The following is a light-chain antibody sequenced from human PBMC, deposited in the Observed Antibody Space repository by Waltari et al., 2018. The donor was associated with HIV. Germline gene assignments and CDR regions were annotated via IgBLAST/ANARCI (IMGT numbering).Light chain of an antibody. J-gene: IGLJ1*01. V-gene: IGLV2-8*01. CDR1: SRDVGGYNS. CDR2: AVN. CDR3: SSFSDNNRIV. Sequence: QSALTQPPSASGSPGQSVAISCTGTSRDVGGYNSVSWHHQHPGKAPKLLIYAVNKRPSGVPDRFSGSKSGNTASLTVSGLQVDDEADYYCSSFSDNNRIVFGTGTRVTVL.